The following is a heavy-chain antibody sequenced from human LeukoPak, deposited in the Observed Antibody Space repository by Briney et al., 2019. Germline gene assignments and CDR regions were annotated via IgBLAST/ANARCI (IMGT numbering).Heavy chain of an antibody. V-gene: IGHV3-48*01. J-gene: IGHJ4*02. CDR1: GFTFSSYS. CDR3: ARSRGSSGSYPFDY. CDR2: ISSSSSTI. Sequence: GGSLRLSCAASGFTFSSYSMNWVRQAPGKALEWVSYISSSSSTIYYAGSVKGRFTISRDNAKNSLFLQMNSLRAEDTAVYYCARSRGSSGSYPFDYWGQGTLVTVSS. D-gene: IGHD1-26*01.